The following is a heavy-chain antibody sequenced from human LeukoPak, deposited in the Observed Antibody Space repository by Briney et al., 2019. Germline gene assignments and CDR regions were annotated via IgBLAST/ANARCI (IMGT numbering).Heavy chain of an antibody. CDR3: ARVNRARVLFFDY. CDR1: GYTFTGYY. D-gene: IGHD2-8*01. CDR2: INPNSGGT. Sequence: ASVKVSCKASGYTFTGYYMHWVRQAPGQGLAWMGWINPNSGGTNYAQKFQGRVTMTGDTSISTAYMELSRLRSDDTAVYYCARVNRARVLFFDYWGQGTLVTVSS. V-gene: IGHV1-2*02. J-gene: IGHJ4*02.